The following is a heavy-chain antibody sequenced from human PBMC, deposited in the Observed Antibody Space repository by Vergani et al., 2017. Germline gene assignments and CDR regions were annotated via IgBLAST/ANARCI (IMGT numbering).Heavy chain of an antibody. CDR1: GFTVSSNY. J-gene: IGHJ4*02. V-gene: IGHV3-66*02. D-gene: IGHD4-11*01. CDR3: ASADSDSLFDY. Sequence: EVQLVESGGGLVQPGGSLRLSCAASGFTVSSNYMSWVRQAPGKGLGWVSVIYSGGSTSYADSVKGRFTISRDNSKNTLYLQMNSLRAEDTAVYYCASADSDSLFDYWGQGTLVTVSS. CDR2: IYSGGST.